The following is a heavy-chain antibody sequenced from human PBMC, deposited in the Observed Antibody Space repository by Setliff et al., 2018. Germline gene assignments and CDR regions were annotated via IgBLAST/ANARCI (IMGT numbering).Heavy chain of an antibody. V-gene: IGHV3-23*01. CDR2: ISGSGGST. CDR3: AKGGYSGSHYFDY. J-gene: IGHJ4*02. Sequence: LRLSCAASGFTFTSYAMRWVRQAPGKGLEWVSNISGSGGSTYYADSVKGRFTISRDNSNNALYLQMNSLRAEDTAIYYCAKGGYSGSHYFDYWGQGTLVTVPQ. CDR1: GFTFTSYA. D-gene: IGHD1-26*01.